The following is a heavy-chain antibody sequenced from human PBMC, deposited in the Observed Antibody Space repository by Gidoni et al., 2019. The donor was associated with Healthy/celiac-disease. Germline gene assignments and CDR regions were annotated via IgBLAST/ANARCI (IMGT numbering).Heavy chain of an antibody. CDR2: IYYSGST. D-gene: IGHD2-21*02. CDR1: GGSISSSSYY. J-gene: IGHJ4*02. CDR3: ASLLRHIVVVTATHRTKGVNDY. V-gene: IGHV4-39*01. Sequence: QLQLQESGPGLVKPSETLSLTCTVSGGSISSSSYYWGWIRQPPGKGLEWIGSIYYSGSTYYNPSLKSRVTISVDTSKNQFSLKLSSVTSADTAVYYCASLLRHIVVVTATHRTKGVNDYWGQGTLVTVSS.